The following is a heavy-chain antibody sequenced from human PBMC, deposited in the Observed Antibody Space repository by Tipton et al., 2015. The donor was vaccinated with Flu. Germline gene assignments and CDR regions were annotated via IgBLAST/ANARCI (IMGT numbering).Heavy chain of an antibody. D-gene: IGHD6-6*01. CDR3: ARVVYSSSGWFGP. J-gene: IGHJ5*02. CDR2: INHSGST. Sequence: TLSLTCAVYGGSFSGYYWSWIRQPPGKGLEWIGEINHSGSTNYNPSLKSRVTISVDTSKTQFSLKLSSVTAADTAVYYCARVVYSSSGWFGPWGQGTLVTVSS. CDR1: GGSFSGYY. V-gene: IGHV4-34*01.